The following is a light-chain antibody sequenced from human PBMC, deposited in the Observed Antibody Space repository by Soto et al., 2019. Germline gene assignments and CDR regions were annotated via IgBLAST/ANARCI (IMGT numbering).Light chain of an antibody. J-gene: IGKJ3*01. CDR3: QQYNAYSLFT. Sequence: IQLTQSPSTLSASVGDRVTITCRASQSISRWLAWYQQIPGKAPKLLMYDASTLDSGVPSRFSGSGSGTECTLTISSLQPGDLGTYYCQQYNAYSLFTFGPGTKVEI. V-gene: IGKV1-5*01. CDR2: DAS. CDR1: QSISRW.